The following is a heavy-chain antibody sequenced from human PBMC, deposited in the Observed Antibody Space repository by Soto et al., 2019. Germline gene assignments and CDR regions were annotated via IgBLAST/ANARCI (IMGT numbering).Heavy chain of an antibody. Sequence: QVRLQESGPGLVKPSETLSLTCTVSGGSMSSYYWSWIRQPPGRGLAWIGFIYYAGSTKYNPSLNSRVTKTGATSKNQCSLTVTSLTAADTAVYYCARRIGATEPFDTWGQGTLVTVSS. CDR2: IYYAGST. CDR3: ARRIGATEPFDT. J-gene: IGHJ5*02. D-gene: IGHD5-12*01. V-gene: IGHV4-59*08. CDR1: GGSMSSYY.